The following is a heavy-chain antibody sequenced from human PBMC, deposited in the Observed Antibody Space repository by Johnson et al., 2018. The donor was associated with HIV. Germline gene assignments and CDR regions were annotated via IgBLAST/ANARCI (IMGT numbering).Heavy chain of an antibody. Sequence: VQLVESGGGVVQPGRSLRLSCAASGFTFSSYGMHWVRQAPGKGLEWVSVIYSGGSTYYADSVKGRFTISRDNSKNTLYLQMNSLRAEDTAVYYCARELYSGLWKEDAVDIWGQGTMVTVCS. D-gene: IGHD5-12*01. V-gene: IGHV3-66*01. J-gene: IGHJ3*02. CDR3: ARELYSGLWKEDAVDI. CDR1: GFTFSSYG. CDR2: IYSGGST.